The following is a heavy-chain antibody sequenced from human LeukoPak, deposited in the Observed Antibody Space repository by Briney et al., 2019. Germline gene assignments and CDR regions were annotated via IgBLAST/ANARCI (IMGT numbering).Heavy chain of an antibody. D-gene: IGHD3-10*01. CDR3: VGGSGSRRWVDY. J-gene: IGHJ4*02. CDR2: INTDGSST. Sequence: GGSLRLSCAASGFIFSSYWMHWVRHAPGKGLAWVSRINTDGSSTSYADSVKGRFTISRDNDKNTLYLQMNSLRAEDTAVYYCVGGSGSRRWVDYWGQGTLVTVPS. CDR1: GFIFSSYW. V-gene: IGHV3-74*01.